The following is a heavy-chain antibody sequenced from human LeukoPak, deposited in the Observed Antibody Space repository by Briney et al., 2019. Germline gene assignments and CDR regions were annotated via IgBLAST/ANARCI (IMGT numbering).Heavy chain of an antibody. Sequence: GGSLRLSCAASGFTFSGYGMHWVRQAPGKGLEWVAVISYDGSNKYYADSVKGRFTISRDNSKNTLYLQMNSLRAEDTAVYYCAKDLWDYVFSYDFDYWGQGTLVTVSS. D-gene: IGHD4-17*01. CDR3: AKDLWDYVFSYDFDY. V-gene: IGHV3-30*18. CDR1: GFTFSGYG. J-gene: IGHJ4*02. CDR2: ISYDGSNK.